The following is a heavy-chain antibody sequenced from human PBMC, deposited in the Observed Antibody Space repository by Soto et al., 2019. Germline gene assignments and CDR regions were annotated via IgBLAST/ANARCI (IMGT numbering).Heavy chain of an antibody. J-gene: IGHJ4*02. CDR2: IWYDGSNK. Sequence: QEHLVESGGGVVQPGRSLRLSCAASGSIFSGYGMHWVRQAPGKGLEWVAVIWYDGSNKYYADSVKGRFTISRDNSKNMLYLQMDGLRVEDTAIYYCARDGIGVTAFRGFCDYWGQGTLVTVSS. CDR1: GSIFSGYG. CDR3: ARDGIGVTAFRGFCDY. D-gene: IGHD1-20*01. V-gene: IGHV3-33*01.